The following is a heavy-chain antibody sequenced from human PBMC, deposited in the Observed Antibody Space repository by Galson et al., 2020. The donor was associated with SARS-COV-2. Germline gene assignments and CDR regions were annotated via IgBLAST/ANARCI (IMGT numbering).Heavy chain of an antibody. Sequence: ASVKVSCKASGYTFISYGISWVRQAPGQGLEWMGWISDYNGNTNYAQSLQGRVTMTTDTSTRTAYMELRSLRSDDTAVYYCARAFDSSAWKTYFDYWGQGTLVTVSS. D-gene: IGHD6-25*01. J-gene: IGHJ4*02. V-gene: IGHV1-18*01. CDR3: ARAFDSSAWKTYFDY. CDR2: ISDYNGNT. CDR1: GYTFISYG.